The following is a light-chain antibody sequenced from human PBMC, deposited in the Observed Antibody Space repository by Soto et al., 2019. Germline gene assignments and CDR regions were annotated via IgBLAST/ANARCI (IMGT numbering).Light chain of an antibody. CDR2: TNN. J-gene: IGLJ3*02. Sequence: QSVLTQPPSASGTPGQRVTISCSGSSSNIGSHVVNWYQQVPGTAPKLLIYTNNQRPSGVPDRFSDSKSGPSASLAISGLQSEDEADYYCAAWDGSLQSWVFGGGTTLTVL. V-gene: IGLV1-44*01. CDR1: SSNIGSHV. CDR3: AAWDGSLQSWV.